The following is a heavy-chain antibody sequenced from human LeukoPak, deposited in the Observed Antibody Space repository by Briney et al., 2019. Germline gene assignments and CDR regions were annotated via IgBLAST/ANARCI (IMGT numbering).Heavy chain of an antibody. J-gene: IGHJ4*02. D-gene: IGHD5-24*01. Sequence: PGGSLRLSCAASGFTFSSYEMNWVRQAPEKGLEWVSYISSGGSIIHYADSVKGRFTISGDNAKNSLYLQMNSLRAEDMAIYYCARDDGYHYGFDYWGQGTLVTVSS. CDR1: GFTFSSYE. CDR3: ARDDGYHYGFDY. V-gene: IGHV3-48*03. CDR2: ISSGGSII.